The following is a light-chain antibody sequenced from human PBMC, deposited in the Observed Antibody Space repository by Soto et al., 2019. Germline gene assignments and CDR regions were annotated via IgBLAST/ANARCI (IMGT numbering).Light chain of an antibody. J-gene: IGLJ1*01. CDR2: EVT. CDR1: ISDVGRYNY. Sequence: QSVLTQPSSVSGSPGQSITISCTGTISDVGRYNYVSWYQQYPGRAPKLIIYEVTNRPSGVSDRFSGSKSGNVASLTISGLQAADEADYYCGSYTSTYVRIFRTGTKVTVL. V-gene: IGLV2-14*01. CDR3: GSYTSTYVRI.